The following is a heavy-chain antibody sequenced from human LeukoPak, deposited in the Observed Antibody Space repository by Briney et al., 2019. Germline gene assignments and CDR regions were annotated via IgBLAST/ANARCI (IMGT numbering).Heavy chain of an antibody. J-gene: IGHJ4*02. CDR3: ARPVIYGHNSGGDY. D-gene: IGHD5-24*01. Sequence: PGGSLRLSCEASGFTFSRYAMHWVRQAPGKGLEWVAVISYDGTYKYYTDSVNDRFTISRDNSKNTLYLQMNSLRVDDTAVYYCARPVIYGHNSGGDYWGQGTLITVSS. CDR1: GFTFSRYA. V-gene: IGHV3-30*10. CDR2: ISYDGTYK.